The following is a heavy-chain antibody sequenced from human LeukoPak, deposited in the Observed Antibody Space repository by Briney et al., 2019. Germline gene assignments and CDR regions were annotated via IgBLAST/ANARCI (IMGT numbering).Heavy chain of an antibody. CDR3: ARDRITMIRGIHD. CDR2: IYYSGNT. Sequence: SETLSLTCTVSGGSISSNNYYWAWIRQPPGKGLEWIGSIYYSGNTYYNPSLNSRVTISVDTSKNQFSLKLSSVTAADTAVYYCARDRITMIRGIHDWGQGTLVTISS. D-gene: IGHD3-10*01. J-gene: IGHJ4*02. CDR1: GGSISSNNYY. V-gene: IGHV4-39*07.